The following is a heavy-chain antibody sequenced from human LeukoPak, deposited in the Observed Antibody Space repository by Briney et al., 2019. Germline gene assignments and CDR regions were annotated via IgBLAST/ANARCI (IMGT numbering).Heavy chain of an antibody. D-gene: IGHD3-9*01. Sequence: PGGSLRLSCAASGFTLSSNYMSWVRQAPGKGLEWVSVIYSGGSTYYAGSVKGRFTISRDNSKNPLYLQMNSLRAEDTAVYYCATSTYYDILTGYYQAFDIWGQGTMVTVSS. CDR1: GFTLSSNY. CDR2: IYSGGST. CDR3: ATSTYYDILTGYYQAFDI. V-gene: IGHV3-53*01. J-gene: IGHJ3*02.